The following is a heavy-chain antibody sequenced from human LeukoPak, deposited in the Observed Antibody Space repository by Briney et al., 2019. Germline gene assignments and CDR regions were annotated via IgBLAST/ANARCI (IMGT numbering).Heavy chain of an antibody. CDR2: ISPIFGTA. CDR3: ARAPYYYDSSGPNYMDV. Sequence: SVKVSCKASGGTFSRYAISWVRQAPGQGLEWMGGISPIFGTAKYAQKFQGRVTITADESTSTAYMELSSLRSEDTAVYYCARAPYYYDSSGPNYMDVWGKGTTVTISS. J-gene: IGHJ6*03. CDR1: GGTFSRYA. V-gene: IGHV1-69*13. D-gene: IGHD3-22*01.